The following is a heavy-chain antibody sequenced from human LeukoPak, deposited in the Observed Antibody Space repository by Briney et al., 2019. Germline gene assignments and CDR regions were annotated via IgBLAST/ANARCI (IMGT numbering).Heavy chain of an antibody. CDR2: ISSSSSYI. J-gene: IGHJ4*02. V-gene: IGHV3-21*01. CDR1: GFTFSSYS. D-gene: IGHD2-2*01. CDR3: ARDCSSTSCPFDY. Sequence: GGSLRLSCGASGFTFSSYSMNWVRQAPGKGLEWVSSISSSSSYIYYADSVKGRFTISRDNAKNSLCLQMNSLRAEDTAVYYCARDCSSTSCPFDYWGQGTLVTVSS.